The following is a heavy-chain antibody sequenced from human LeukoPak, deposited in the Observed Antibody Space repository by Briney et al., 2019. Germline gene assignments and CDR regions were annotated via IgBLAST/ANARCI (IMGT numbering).Heavy chain of an antibody. V-gene: IGHV3-23*01. CDR1: GFTFSAFA. CDR2: INDRGSHT. J-gene: IGHJ5*02. D-gene: IGHD3-10*01. Sequence: PGGSLRLSCAASGFTFSAFAMSWVRQAPGKGLEWVSGINDRGSHTYYAESVKGRFTISRDNSKNTLYLQMNSLRAEDTAVYYCARGEHGSGSQSGDPWGQGTLVTVSS. CDR3: ARGEHGSGSQSGDP.